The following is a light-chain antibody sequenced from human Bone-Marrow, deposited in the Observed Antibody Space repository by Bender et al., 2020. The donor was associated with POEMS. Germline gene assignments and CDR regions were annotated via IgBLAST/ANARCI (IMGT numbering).Light chain of an antibody. Sequence: QSALTQPASVSGSPGQSITISCTGTSSDIGGYNYVSWYQHHPGKAPKLMISEVNKRPSGVPDRFSGSKSGNTASLTVSGLQAEDEADYYCYSYAGSNKVFGGGTKLTVL. CDR2: EVN. V-gene: IGLV2-8*01. J-gene: IGLJ2*01. CDR1: SSDIGGYNY. CDR3: YSYAGSNKV.